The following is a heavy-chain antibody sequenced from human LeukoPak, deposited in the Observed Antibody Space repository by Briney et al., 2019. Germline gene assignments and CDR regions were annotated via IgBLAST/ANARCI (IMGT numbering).Heavy chain of an antibody. D-gene: IGHD5-24*01. J-gene: IGHJ3*02. CDR3: ARGRNRDGYNWYAFDI. CDR1: GYTFTSYD. CDR2: MNPNSGNT. V-gene: IGHV1-8*01. Sequence: ASVKVSCKASGYTFTSYDINLVRQATGQGLEWMGWMNPNSGNTGYAQKFQGRVTMTRNTSISTAYMELSSLRSEDTAVYYCARGRNRDGYNWYAFDIWGQGTMVTVSS.